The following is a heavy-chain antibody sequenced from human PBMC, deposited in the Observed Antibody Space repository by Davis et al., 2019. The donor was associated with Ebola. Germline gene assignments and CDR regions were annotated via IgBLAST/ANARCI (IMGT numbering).Heavy chain of an antibody. CDR1: GFTFSSYS. CDR3: ARDGYCSSTSCQHAVDY. J-gene: IGHJ4*02. D-gene: IGHD2-2*03. V-gene: IGHV3-21*01. CDR2: ISSSSSYI. Sequence: GESLKISCAASGFTFSSYSMNWVRQAPGKGLEWVSSISSSSSYIYYADSVKGRFTISRDNAKNSLYLQMNSLRAEDTAVYYCARDGYCSSTSCQHAVDYWGQGTLVTVSS.